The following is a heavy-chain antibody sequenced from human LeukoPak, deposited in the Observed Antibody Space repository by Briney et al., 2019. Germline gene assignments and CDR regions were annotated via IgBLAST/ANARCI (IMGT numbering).Heavy chain of an antibody. V-gene: IGHV3-7*01. Sequence: GGSLRLSCAASGFTFRSYWMSWVRQAPGKGLEWVANIKQDGSEKYYVDSVKGRFTISRDNAKNSLYLQMNSLRAEDTAVYYCARGRNAGCGYWGQGTLVAVSS. D-gene: IGHD2-21*01. J-gene: IGHJ4*02. CDR3: ARGRNAGCGY. CDR2: IKQDGSEK. CDR1: GFTFRSYW.